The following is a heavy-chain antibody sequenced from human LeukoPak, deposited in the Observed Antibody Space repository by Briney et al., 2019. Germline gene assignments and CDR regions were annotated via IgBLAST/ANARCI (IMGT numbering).Heavy chain of an antibody. CDR3: ARGNYGSGSYYVVDFDF. V-gene: IGHV4-59*01. CDR1: GDSIRNFY. J-gene: IGHJ4*02. Sequence: PSETLSLTCTVSGDSIRNFYWNWVRQPPGKGLEWIGYIYHSGNTNFNPSLKSRLTMSIDTSKNQFSLRLTSVTAADTAVYYCARGNYGSGSYYVVDFDFWGQGTLVTVSS. CDR2: IYHSGNT. D-gene: IGHD3-10*01.